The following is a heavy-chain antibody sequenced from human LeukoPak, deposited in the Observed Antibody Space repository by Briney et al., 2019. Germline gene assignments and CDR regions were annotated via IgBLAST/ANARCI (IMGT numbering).Heavy chain of an antibody. CDR2: IGSAGGSI. Sequence: PGGSLRLSCTASKFTFMNYAMHWVRQAPGKGLEWLSPIGSAGGSIFYADSVKGRFTISRDNSKSTLFLQMDSLRVEDTALYYCAKRGEVSTYYYFESWGQGALVTVSS. J-gene: IGHJ4*02. CDR1: KFTFMNYA. D-gene: IGHD2/OR15-2a*01. CDR3: AKRGEVSTYYYFES. V-gene: IGHV3-23*01.